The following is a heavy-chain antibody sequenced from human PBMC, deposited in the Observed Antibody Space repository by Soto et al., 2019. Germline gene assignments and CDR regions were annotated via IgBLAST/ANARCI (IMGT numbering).Heavy chain of an antibody. Sequence: QVQLVQSGAEVKKPGSSVKVSCKASGGTFSTSAISWVRQAPGQGLEWVGGIMPVFATPDYAQKFQGRVTISEDESTTTAYLERTSLRTDDTAVYYCARDKDRQQLGGNYYYILDVWGQGTAIIVSS. CDR3: ARDKDRQQLGGNYYYILDV. V-gene: IGHV1-69*12. CDR1: GGTFSTSA. D-gene: IGHD3-3*02. CDR2: IMPVFATP. J-gene: IGHJ6*02.